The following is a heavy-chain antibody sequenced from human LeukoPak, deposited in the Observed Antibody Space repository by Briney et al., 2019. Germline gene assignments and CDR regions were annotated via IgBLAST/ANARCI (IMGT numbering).Heavy chain of an antibody. J-gene: IGHJ6*02. CDR3: ARGRRDFWSGYYNQAYYYYGMDV. CDR1: GYTFTSYD. V-gene: IGHV1-8*01. Sequence: ASVKVSCKASGYTFTSYDINWVRQATGQGLEWMGWMNPNSGNTGYAQKFRGRVTMTRNTSISTAYMELSSLRSEDTAVYYCARGRRDFWSGYYNQAYYYYGMDVWGQGTTVTVSS. CDR2: MNPNSGNT. D-gene: IGHD3-3*01.